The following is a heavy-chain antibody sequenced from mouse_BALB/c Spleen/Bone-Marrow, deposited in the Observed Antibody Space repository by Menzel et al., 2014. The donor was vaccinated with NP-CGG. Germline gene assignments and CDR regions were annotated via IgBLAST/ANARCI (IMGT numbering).Heavy chain of an antibody. D-gene: IGHD1-1*01. CDR2: IDPANGNT. V-gene: IGHV14-3*02. J-gene: IGHJ3*01. CDR3: AMYYYGSSLFAY. CDR1: GFNIKDTY. Sequence: EVQLQQSGAELVKPGASVKLSCTASGFNIKDTYMHWVEQRPEQGLEWIGRIDPANGNTKYDPKFQGKATITADTSSNTASLQLSSLTSEDTTVYYYAMYYYGSSLFAYWGQRTLVTVSA.